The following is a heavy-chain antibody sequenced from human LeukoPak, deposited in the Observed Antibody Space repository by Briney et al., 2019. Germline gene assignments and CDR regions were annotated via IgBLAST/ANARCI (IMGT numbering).Heavy chain of an antibody. J-gene: IGHJ4*02. Sequence: SETPSLTCTVSGGSIGGYYWSWIRQPPGKGLEWIGYIYYSGSTNYNPSLKSRVTISEDRSKNQFFLKMSSVTAADTAVYYCARGYYASGTSSFYFDYWGQGTLVTVSS. CDR2: IYYSGST. CDR1: GGSIGGYY. V-gene: IGHV4-59*01. CDR3: ARGYYASGTSSFYFDY. D-gene: IGHD3-10*01.